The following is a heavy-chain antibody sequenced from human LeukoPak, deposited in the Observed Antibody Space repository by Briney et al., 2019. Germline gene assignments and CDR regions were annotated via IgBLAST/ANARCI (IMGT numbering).Heavy chain of an antibody. CDR2: IFGSGGSA. CDR3: GKTTTGYSSGRYPGWPVDY. D-gene: IGHD6-19*01. CDR1: GFTFNSYA. Sequence: GGSLRLSCAASGFTFNSYAMYWVRQAPGKGLEWVSGIFGSGGSAHYAESVKGRFTISRDNSKNTVYLQMDSLRVEDTAVYYCGKTTTGYSSGRYPGWPVDYWGQGTLVTVSS. J-gene: IGHJ4*02. V-gene: IGHV3-23*01.